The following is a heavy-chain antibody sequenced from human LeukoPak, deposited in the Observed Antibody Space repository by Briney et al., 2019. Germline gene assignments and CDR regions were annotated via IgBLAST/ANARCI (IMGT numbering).Heavy chain of an antibody. CDR2: INHSGST. V-gene: IGHV4-34*01. CDR3: AREENTNLFDY. D-gene: IGHD2-8*01. CDR1: GGSFSGYY. J-gene: IGHJ4*02. Sequence: PSETLSLTCAVYGGSFSGYYWSWIRQPPGKGLEWIGEINHSGSTNYNPSLKSRVTISVDTSKNQFSLKLSSVTAADTAVYYCAREENTNLFDYWGQGTLVTVSS.